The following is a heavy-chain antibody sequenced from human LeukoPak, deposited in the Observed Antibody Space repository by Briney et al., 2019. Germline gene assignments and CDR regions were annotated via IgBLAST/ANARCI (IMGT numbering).Heavy chain of an antibody. CDR1: GGSINSHY. J-gene: IGHJ4*02. D-gene: IGHD3-10*01. Sequence: SETLSLTCSVSGGSINSHYWSWIRQPPGKRLERIGYIFNTGNTNYNPSLASRVTMSVDTSRAQFFLRLSPVTAADTAIYYCASRPADTTWYGVFDYWSQGTLVTVSS. CDR3: ASRPADTTWYGVFDY. CDR2: IFNTGNT. V-gene: IGHV4-59*11.